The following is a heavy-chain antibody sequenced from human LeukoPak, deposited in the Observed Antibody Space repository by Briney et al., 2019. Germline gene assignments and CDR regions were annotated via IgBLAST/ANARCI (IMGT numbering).Heavy chain of an antibody. V-gene: IGHV4-59*08. D-gene: IGHD3-10*01. Sequence: PSETLSLICTVFGGSISSYYWSWIRQPPGKGLEWIGYIYYSGSTNYNPSLKSRVTISVDTSKNQFSLKLSSVTAADTAVYYCARSTPVLLWFGESTYGMDVWGQGTTVTVSS. J-gene: IGHJ6*02. CDR1: GGSISSYY. CDR3: ARSTPVLLWFGESTYGMDV. CDR2: IYYSGST.